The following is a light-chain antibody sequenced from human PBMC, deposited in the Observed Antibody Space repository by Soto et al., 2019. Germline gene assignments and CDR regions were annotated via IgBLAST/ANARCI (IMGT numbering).Light chain of an antibody. V-gene: IGKV3-11*01. Sequence: EIVLTQSPATLSLSPGERATLSCRASQSVRIYLAWYQHKPGQAPRLLIYDASKRATGIPARFSGSGSGTDFTLTISSLEPEDFAIYYCQQRSNWPFTFGPGTTVDIK. CDR3: QQRSNWPFT. CDR2: DAS. CDR1: QSVRIY. J-gene: IGKJ3*01.